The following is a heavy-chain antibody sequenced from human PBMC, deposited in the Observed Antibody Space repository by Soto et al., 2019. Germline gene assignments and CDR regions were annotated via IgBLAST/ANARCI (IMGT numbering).Heavy chain of an antibody. CDR2: IKQGGNEK. J-gene: IGHJ6*02. CDR3: VGALTYEVPYYYYGMDV. CDR1: GFSFSTYL. Sequence: GGSLRLYCAASGFSFSTYLMSWVRQAPGKGLEWVANIKQGGNEKFYVDSVKGRFTISRDNDKKSLYLQMDSLRVEDTAVYYCVGALTYEVPYYYYGMDVWGQGTTVTVSS. D-gene: IGHD3-16*01. V-gene: IGHV3-7*01.